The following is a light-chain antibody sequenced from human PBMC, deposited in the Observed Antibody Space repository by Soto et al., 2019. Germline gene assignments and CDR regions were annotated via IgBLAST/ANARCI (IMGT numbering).Light chain of an antibody. Sequence: QSALTQPASVSGSPGQSITISCTGTSSDVGSYNLVSWYQQHPGTAPKLMIYEDNKRASGVSNRFSGSTSGITASLTISVLQAEDEVDYYCCSYAGSSTWVFGGGTKVTVL. V-gene: IGLV2-23*01. CDR1: SSDVGSYNL. CDR2: EDN. J-gene: IGLJ3*02. CDR3: CSYAGSSTWV.